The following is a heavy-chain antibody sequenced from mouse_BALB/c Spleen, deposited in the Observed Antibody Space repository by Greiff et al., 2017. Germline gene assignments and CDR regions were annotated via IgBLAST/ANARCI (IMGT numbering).Heavy chain of an antibody. D-gene: IGHD2-3*01. CDR3: ARHIYDGYYYAMDY. CDR2: IWSDGST. CDR1: GFSLTSYG. V-gene: IGHV2-6-2*01. J-gene: IGHJ4*01. Sequence: QVQLKESGPDLVAPSQSLSITCTVSGFSLTSYGVHWVRQPPGKGLEWLVVIWSDGSTTYNSALKSRLSISKDNSKSQVFLKMNSLQTDDTAMYYCARHIYDGYYYAMDYWGQGTSVTVSS.